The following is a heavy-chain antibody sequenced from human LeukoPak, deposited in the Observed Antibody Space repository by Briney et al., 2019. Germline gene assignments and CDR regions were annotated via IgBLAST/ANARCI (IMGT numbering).Heavy chain of an antibody. J-gene: IGHJ4*02. CDR1: GFTFSDYF. V-gene: IGHV3-11*04. D-gene: IGHD3-3*01. CDR2: ITSSGSTI. CDR3: ARAEKLPTSYDFSSGSLGPEYYFDY. Sequence: PGGSLRLSCAASGFTFSDYFMCWIRQAPGKGLEWVSYITSSGSTIYYADSVKGRFTISRDNSYNTLYLQMGSLRAEDTAVYYCARAEKLPTSYDFSSGSLGPEYYFDYWGRGTLVTVSS.